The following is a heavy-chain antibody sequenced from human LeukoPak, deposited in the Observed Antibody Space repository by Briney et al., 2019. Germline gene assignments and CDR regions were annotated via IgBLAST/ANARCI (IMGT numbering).Heavy chain of an antibody. CDR3: ARDRGGYTYSHDY. Sequence: PSETLSLTCTVSGGSITSSSYYWGWIRQPPGKGLEWIGTIYYSGSTYYNPSLKSRFTISVDTSKNQFSLKLTSVTAADTAVYYCARDRGGYTYSHDYWGQGTLVTVSS. J-gene: IGHJ4*02. V-gene: IGHV4-39*07. CDR1: GGSITSSSYY. D-gene: IGHD5-18*01. CDR2: IYYSGST.